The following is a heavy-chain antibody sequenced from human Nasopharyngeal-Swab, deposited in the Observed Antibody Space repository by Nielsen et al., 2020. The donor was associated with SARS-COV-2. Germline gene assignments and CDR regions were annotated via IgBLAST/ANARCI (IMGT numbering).Heavy chain of an antibody. J-gene: IGHJ6*02. CDR1: GASISSVSYY. V-gene: IGHV4-61*01. CDR2: IYYSGST. CDR3: ARVSWDGYYYYYGLDV. Sequence: SETLSLTCTVSGASISSVSYYWSWIRQPPGKGLEWIGYIYYSGSTNYNPSVKSRVTISVDTSKNQFSLKLSSVTAADTAVYYCARVSWDGYYYYYGLDVWGQGTTVTVSS. D-gene: IGHD5-24*01.